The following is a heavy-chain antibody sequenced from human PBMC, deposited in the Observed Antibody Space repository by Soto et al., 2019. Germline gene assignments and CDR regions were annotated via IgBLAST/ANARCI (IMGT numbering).Heavy chain of an antibody. CDR3: ASHLTAADNMPY. CDR1: GFTFSDYY. CDR2: ISTSSSYT. V-gene: IGHV3-11*05. D-gene: IGHD6-13*01. Sequence: QVQMVESGGGLVKPGGYLRLSCEASGFTFSDYYMSWIRQAPGKGLEWISYISTSSSYTNYADSVKGRFTISRDNAKNSLYLQMNSLRAEDTAVYYCASHLTAADNMPYWSQGTLVTVSS. J-gene: IGHJ4*02.